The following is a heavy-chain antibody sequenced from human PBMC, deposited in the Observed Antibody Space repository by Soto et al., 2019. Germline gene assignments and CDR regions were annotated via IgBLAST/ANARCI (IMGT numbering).Heavy chain of an antibody. D-gene: IGHD6-6*01. V-gene: IGHV3-23*01. CDR1: GFTFSSYW. J-gene: IGHJ4*02. CDR2: ISGSGGST. CDR3: AKDTIIEYSSSSSADC. Sequence: PGGSLRLSCAASGFTFSSYWMSWVRQAPGKGLEWVSAISGSGGSTYYADSVKGRFTISRDNSKNTLYLQMNSLRAEDTAVYYSAKDTIIEYSSSSSADCWGQGTLVTVSS.